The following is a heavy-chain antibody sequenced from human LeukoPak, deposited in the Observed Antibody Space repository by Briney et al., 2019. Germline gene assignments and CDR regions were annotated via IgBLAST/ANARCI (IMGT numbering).Heavy chain of an antibody. J-gene: IGHJ4*02. V-gene: IGHV4-59*01. Sequence: PSETLSLTCTVSGGSISSYYWSWIRQPPGKGLEWIGYIYYTGNTNYNPSLKSRVTMSIDTTKNQFSLKLNSVTTADTAVYYCARVLEASTSAFDYWGQGLLVTVSS. CDR1: GGSISSYY. CDR2: IYYTGNT. CDR3: ARVLEASTSAFDY. D-gene: IGHD3-3*01.